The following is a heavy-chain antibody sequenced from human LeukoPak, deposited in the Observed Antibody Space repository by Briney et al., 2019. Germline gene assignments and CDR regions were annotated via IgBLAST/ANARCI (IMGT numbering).Heavy chain of an antibody. CDR3: ASKVATIFGVASGFDY. CDR2: IYYSGST. CDR1: GGSISSGGYY. Sequence: PSETLSLTCTDSGGSISSGGYYWSWIRQHPGKGLEWIGYIYYSGSTYYNPSLKSRVTISVDTSKNQFSLKLSSVTAADTAVYYCASKVATIFGVASGFDYWGQGTLVTVSS. V-gene: IGHV4-31*03. D-gene: IGHD3-3*01. J-gene: IGHJ4*02.